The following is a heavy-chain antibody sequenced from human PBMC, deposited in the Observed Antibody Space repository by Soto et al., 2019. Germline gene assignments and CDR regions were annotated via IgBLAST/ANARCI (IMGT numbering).Heavy chain of an antibody. Sequence: QVQLVESGGGVVQPGRSLRLSCAASGFSFSNYAMHWVRQAPGKGLDWVAVISYDGINQYYADSVKGRFAIFRDNSKNXXYLQMNSLRVDDTAVYYCARDMTSGIVGAKDGFDIWGQGTVVTVSS. V-gene: IGHV3-30*09. CDR3: ARDMTSGIVGAKDGFDI. J-gene: IGHJ3*02. CDR2: ISYDGINQ. D-gene: IGHD1-26*01. CDR1: GFSFSNYA.